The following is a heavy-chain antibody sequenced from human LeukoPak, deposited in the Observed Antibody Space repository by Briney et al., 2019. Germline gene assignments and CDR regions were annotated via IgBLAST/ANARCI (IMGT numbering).Heavy chain of an antibody. D-gene: IGHD1-26*01. CDR1: GYTSTSYY. CDR2: INPSGGST. V-gene: IGHV1-46*01. J-gene: IGHJ3*02. Sequence: ASVKVSCKASGYTSTSYYMHWVRQAPGQRLEWMGIINPSGGSTSYAQKFQGRVTMTRDMSTSTVYMELSSLRSEDTAVYYCASPRTWELGGAFDIWGQGTMVTLSS. CDR3: ASPRTWELGGAFDI.